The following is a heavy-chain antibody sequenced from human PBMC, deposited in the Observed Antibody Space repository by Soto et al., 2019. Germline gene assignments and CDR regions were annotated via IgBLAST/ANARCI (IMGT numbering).Heavy chain of an antibody. J-gene: IGHJ6*02. Sequence: TGGSLRLSCAASGFTFSSYAMHWVRQAPGKGLEWVAVISYDGSNKYYADSVKGRFTISRDNSKNTLYLQMNSLRAEDTAVYYCAKWQLPRFYGMDVWGQGTTVTVSS. CDR2: ISYDGSNK. CDR3: AKWQLPRFYGMDV. CDR1: GFTFSSYA. V-gene: IGHV3-30-3*01. D-gene: IGHD1-26*01.